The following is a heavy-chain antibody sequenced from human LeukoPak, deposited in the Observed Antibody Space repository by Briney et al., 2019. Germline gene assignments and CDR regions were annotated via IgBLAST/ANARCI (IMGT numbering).Heavy chain of an antibody. CDR2: ISTSSSYI. D-gene: IGHD3-22*01. V-gene: IGHV3-21*04. Sequence: GGSLRLSCTASGFTFSSYSMNWVRQAPGAGLEWVSSISTSSSYIYYADSVKGRFTISRDNARNSLYLQMNSLRAEDTAVYYCAKGITMIDTSRFDPWGQGTLVTVSP. CDR3: AKGITMIDTSRFDP. CDR1: GFTFSSYS. J-gene: IGHJ5*02.